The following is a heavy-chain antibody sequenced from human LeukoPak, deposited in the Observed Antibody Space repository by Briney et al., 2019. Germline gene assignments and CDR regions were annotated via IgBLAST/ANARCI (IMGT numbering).Heavy chain of an antibody. J-gene: IGHJ5*02. V-gene: IGHV3-30-3*01. D-gene: IGHD2-2*01. CDR3: ARGPLGYCSSTSCYNWFDP. CDR2: ISYDGSNK. Sequence: PGGSLRLSCEASGFTFKSFDMHWVRQAPGKGLEWVAVISYDGSNKYYADSVKGRFTISRDNSKNTLYLQMNSLRAEDTAVYYCARGPLGYCSSTSCYNWFDPWGQGTLVTVSS. CDR1: GFTFKSFD.